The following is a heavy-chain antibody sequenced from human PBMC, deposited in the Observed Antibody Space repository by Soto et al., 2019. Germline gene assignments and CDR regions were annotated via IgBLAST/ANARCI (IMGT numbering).Heavy chain of an antibody. J-gene: IGHJ5*02. CDR1: GFTFSSYS. D-gene: IGHD6-6*01. CDR2: ISSSSSTI. V-gene: IGHV3-48*02. CDR3: ARSRIAARPNWFDP. Sequence: EVQLVESGGGLVQPGGSLRLSCVASGFTFSSYSMNWVRQAPGKGLEWVSYISSSSSTIYYADSVKGRFTISRDNAKNSLYLQMNSLRDEDTAVYYCARSRIAARPNWFDPWGQGTLVTVSS.